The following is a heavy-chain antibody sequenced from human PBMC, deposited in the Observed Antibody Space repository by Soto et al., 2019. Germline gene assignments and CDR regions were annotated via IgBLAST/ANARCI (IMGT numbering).Heavy chain of an antibody. V-gene: IGHV1-58*01. CDR1: GFTFTSSA. CDR3: ASSRMTGYHSFDY. D-gene: IGHD3-9*01. CDR2: IVVGSGNT. J-gene: IGHJ4*02. Sequence: SVKVSCKASGFTFTSSAVQWVRQARGQRLEWIGWIVVGSGNTNYAQKFQGRVTITRDMSTSTAYMELSSLRSEDTAVYYCASSRMTGYHSFDYWGQGTLVTVSS.